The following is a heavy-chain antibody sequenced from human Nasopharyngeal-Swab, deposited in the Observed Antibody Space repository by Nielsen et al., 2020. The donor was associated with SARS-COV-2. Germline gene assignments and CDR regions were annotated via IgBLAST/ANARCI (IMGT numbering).Heavy chain of an antibody. J-gene: IGHJ4*02. D-gene: IGHD6-19*01. Sequence: SVKVSCKASGGTFSSYAITWVRQAPGQGLEWMGRIIPILDIGRYAQKFQGRVTITADKSTNTAYMELSSLTSEDTAVYYCARVGESSGWDFDYWGQGTLVTVSS. V-gene: IGHV1-69*04. CDR1: GGTFSSYA. CDR3: ARVGESSGWDFDY. CDR2: IIPILDIG.